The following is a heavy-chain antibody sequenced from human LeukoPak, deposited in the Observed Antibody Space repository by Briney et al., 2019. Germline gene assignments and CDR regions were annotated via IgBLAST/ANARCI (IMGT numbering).Heavy chain of an antibody. CDR3: ANTARDDAFDI. CDR2: ISGSGGTT. Sequence: GSVRLSCAASGFTFSNYPMSWVRQAPGKGLEWVSAISGSGGTTYYADSVKGRFTISRDNSRNTLYLQMNSLRAEDTALYYCANTARDDAFDIWGQGTMVTGSS. J-gene: IGHJ3*02. V-gene: IGHV3-23*01. CDR1: GFTFSNYP.